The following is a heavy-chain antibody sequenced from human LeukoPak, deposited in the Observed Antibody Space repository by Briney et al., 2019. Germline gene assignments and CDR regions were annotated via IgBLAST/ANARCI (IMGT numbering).Heavy chain of an antibody. CDR2: IYYSGST. CDR1: GGSVSSGSYY. CDR3: AREYRGYCSGGNCKHFDS. V-gene: IGHV4-61*01. J-gene: IGHJ4*02. D-gene: IGHD2-15*01. Sequence: PSETLSLTCTVSGGSVSSGSYYWSWIRQPPGKGLEWIGYIYYSGSTNYNPSLKSRVTISVDRSKNQFSLKLSSVTAADTAVYYCAREYRGYCSGGNCKHFDSWGQGTLVTVSS.